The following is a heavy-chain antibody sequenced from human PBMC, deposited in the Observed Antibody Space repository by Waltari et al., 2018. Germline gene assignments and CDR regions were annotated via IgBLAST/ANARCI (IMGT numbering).Heavy chain of an antibody. CDR3: ATAPRIAVAKRPFDY. CDR2: IIPIFGTA. Sequence: APGQGLEWMGGIIPIFGTANYAQKFQGRVTITADESTSTAYMELSSLRSEDTAVYYCATAPRIAVAKRPFDYWGQGTLVTVSS. D-gene: IGHD6-19*01. J-gene: IGHJ4*02. V-gene: IGHV1-69*01.